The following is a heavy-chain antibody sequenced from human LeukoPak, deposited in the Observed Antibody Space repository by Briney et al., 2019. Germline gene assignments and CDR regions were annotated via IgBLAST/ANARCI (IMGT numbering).Heavy chain of an antibody. D-gene: IGHD3-10*01. V-gene: IGHV3-7*01. CDR2: IKSDGGEK. Sequence: GGSLRLSCAASGFTFSSHWMSWVRQAPGKGLEWVANIKSDGGEKYYVDSVKGRFTISRDNAKNSLSLQMNSLRAEDTAVYYCARGDYASGSDYWGQGTLVTVSS. J-gene: IGHJ4*02. CDR1: GFTFSSHW. CDR3: ARGDYASGSDY.